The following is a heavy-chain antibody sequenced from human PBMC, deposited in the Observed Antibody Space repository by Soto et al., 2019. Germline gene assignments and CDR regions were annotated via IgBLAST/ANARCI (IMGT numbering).Heavy chain of an antibody. J-gene: IGHJ5*02. CDR1: GYSFTSYW. V-gene: IGHV5-51*01. CDR3: AITQVGATSFSWFDT. D-gene: IGHD1-26*01. Sequence: GESLKISCKGSGYSFTSYWIGWVRQMPGKGLEWMGIIYPGDSDTRYSPSFQGQVTISADKSISTAYLQWSSLKASDTAMYYCAITQVGATSFSWFDTWGQGTMVTVSS. CDR2: IYPGDSDT.